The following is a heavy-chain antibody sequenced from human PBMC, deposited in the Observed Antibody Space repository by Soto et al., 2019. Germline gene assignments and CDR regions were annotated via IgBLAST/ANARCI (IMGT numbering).Heavy chain of an antibody. Sequence: ASVKVSCKASGGTFSSYTISWVRQAPGQGLEWMGWISAHYGNTNYAQKLQGRVTVTTDTSTSTAYMELRSLRSDDTAVYYCARVRDFWSGHPFDCWGQGTLVTVSS. D-gene: IGHD3-3*01. CDR3: ARVRDFWSGHPFDC. V-gene: IGHV1-18*04. CDR2: ISAHYGNT. CDR1: GGTFSSYT. J-gene: IGHJ4*02.